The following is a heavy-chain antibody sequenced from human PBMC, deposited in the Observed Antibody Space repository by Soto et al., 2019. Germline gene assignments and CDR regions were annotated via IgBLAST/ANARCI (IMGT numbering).Heavy chain of an antibody. CDR1: GGSVSSGSYY. J-gene: IGHJ6*02. D-gene: IGHD2-2*01. CDR3: ARDVIVVVPAAQNYYGMAV. Sequence: KTSETLSLTCTVSGGSVSSGSYYWSWIRQPPGKGLEWIGYIYYSGSTNYNPSLKSRVTISVDTSKNQFSLKLSSVTAADTAVYYCARDVIVVVPAAQNYYGMAVWGQGTTVTVSS. CDR2: IYYSGST. V-gene: IGHV4-61*01.